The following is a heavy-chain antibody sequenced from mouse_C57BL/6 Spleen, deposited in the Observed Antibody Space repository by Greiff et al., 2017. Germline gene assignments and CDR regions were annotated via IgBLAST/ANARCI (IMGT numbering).Heavy chain of an antibody. J-gene: IGHJ2*01. CDR1: GYTFTSYW. CDR2: IDPSDSET. D-gene: IGHD2-4*01. V-gene: IGHV1-52*01. CDR3: ARSWGLRRDFDY. Sequence: QVQLQQPGAELVRPGSSVKLSCKASGYTFTSYWMHWVKQRPIQGLEWIGNIDPSDSETNYNQKFKDKATLTVDKSSSTAYMQLSSLTSEDAAVYYCARSWGLRRDFDYWGQGTTLTGSS.